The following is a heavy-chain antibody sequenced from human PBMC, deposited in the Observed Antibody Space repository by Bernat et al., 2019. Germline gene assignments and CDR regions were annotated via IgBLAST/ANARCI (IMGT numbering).Heavy chain of an antibody. CDR3: ARHRTTVSSIYWHFDL. D-gene: IGHD3-3*02. CDR2: IDPSDSYT. CDR1: GYTFSTYW. V-gene: IGHV5-10-1*03. Sequence: EVQLVQSGAEVKKPGESLRISCQGSGYTFSTYWITWVRQVPGKGLEWMGRIDPSDSYTNYNPSFQGHVTNSADRSISAAVVQWSSLKASDTAIYYCARHRTTVSSIYWHFDLWGRGTLVTVSS. J-gene: IGHJ2*01.